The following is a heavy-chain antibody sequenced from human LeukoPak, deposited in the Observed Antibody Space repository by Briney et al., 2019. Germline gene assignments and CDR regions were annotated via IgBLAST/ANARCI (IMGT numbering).Heavy chain of an antibody. CDR1: GGTFSSYA. D-gene: IGHD4-17*01. V-gene: IGHV1-69*13. Sequence: SVKVSCKASGGTFSSYAISCVRQAPGQGLEWMGGIIPIFGTANYAQKFQGRVTITADESTSTAYMELSSLRSEDTAVYYCAINYHYGDYGPDYWGQGTLVTVSS. CDR2: IIPIFGTA. CDR3: AINYHYGDYGPDY. J-gene: IGHJ4*02.